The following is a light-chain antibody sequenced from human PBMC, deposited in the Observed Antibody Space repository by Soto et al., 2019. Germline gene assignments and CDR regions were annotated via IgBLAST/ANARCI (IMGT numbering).Light chain of an antibody. CDR3: SSTAGNNNLV. Sequence: QSVLTQPPSVSGAPGQRVTISCTGSSSNIGAGYDVHWYQHHPGKAPKLMIYEVSKRPSGVPDRFSGSKSGNTASLTVSGLQAEDEAVYYCSSTAGNNNLVFGGGTKLTVL. J-gene: IGLJ3*02. CDR2: EVS. V-gene: IGLV1-40*01. CDR1: SSNIGAGYD.